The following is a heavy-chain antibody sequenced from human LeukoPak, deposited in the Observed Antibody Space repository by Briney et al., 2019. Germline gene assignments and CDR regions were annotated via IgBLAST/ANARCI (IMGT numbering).Heavy chain of an antibody. J-gene: IGHJ4*02. V-gene: IGHV5-51*01. CDR1: GYSFTSYW. D-gene: IGHD3-22*01. Sequence: GESLKISCKGSGYSFTSYWIGWVRQMPGKGLEWMGIIYPGDSETRYSPSFQGRVTITAENSISSAYLQWSSLKASDTAMYYCARQKGGYYSKYYFDYWGQGTLVTVSS. CDR3: ARQKGGYYSKYYFDY. CDR2: IYPGDSET.